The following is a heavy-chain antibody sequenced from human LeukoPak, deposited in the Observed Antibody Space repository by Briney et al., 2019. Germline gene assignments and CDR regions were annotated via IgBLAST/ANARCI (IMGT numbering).Heavy chain of an antibody. J-gene: IGHJ5*02. CDR1: GYTFTSYY. V-gene: IGHV1-46*01. Sequence: ASVKVSCKASGYTFTSYYMHWVRQAPGQGLEWMGIINPSGGSTSYAEKFEGRVTMTRDTSTSTVYMELSSLRSEDTAVYYCARRDGVVVVPAAIGDWFDPWGQGTLVTVSS. CDR2: INPSGGST. CDR3: ARRDGVVVVPAAIGDWFDP. D-gene: IGHD2-2*02.